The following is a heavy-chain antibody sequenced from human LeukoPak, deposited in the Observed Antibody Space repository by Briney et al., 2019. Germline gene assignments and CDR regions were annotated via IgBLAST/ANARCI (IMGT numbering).Heavy chain of an antibody. Sequence: GGSLRLSCAASRFTFTTYVMHWVRQAPGKGLEWVAFIRNDGSDKYYADSVKGRFTISRDNSKNTLYLQMNSLRAEDTAVYYCAKDGIARSIFDYWGQGTLVTVSS. D-gene: IGHD1-1*01. CDR3: AKDGIARSIFDY. CDR2: IRNDGSDK. J-gene: IGHJ4*02. CDR1: RFTFTTYV. V-gene: IGHV3-30*02.